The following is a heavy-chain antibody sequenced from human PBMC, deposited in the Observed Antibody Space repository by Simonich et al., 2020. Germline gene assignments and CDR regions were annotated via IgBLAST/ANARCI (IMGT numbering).Heavy chain of an antibody. CDR3: ARDFRLQLVEIGTYYYYGMDV. V-gene: IGHV3-48*03. J-gene: IGHJ6*02. CDR1: GFTFSSYE. Sequence: EVQLVESGGGLVQPGGSLRLSCAASGFTFSSYEMNWVRQAPGKGLEWVSYISSSGSTIYSADSVKGRFTISRANAKNSLYLQMNSLRAEDTAVYYCARDFRLQLVEIGTYYYYGMDVWGQGTTVTVSS. D-gene: IGHD6-6*01. CDR2: ISSSGSTI.